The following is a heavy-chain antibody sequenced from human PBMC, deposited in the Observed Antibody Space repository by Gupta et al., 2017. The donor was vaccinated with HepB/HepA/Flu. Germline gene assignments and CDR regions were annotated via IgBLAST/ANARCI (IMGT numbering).Heavy chain of an antibody. Sequence: QVQLVESGGGVVQPGRSLRLSCAASGFTFSSYAMHWVRQAPGKGLEWVAVISYDGSNKYYADSVKGRFTISRDNSKNTLYLQMNSLRAEDTAVYYCARSYSSNPLDYWGQGTLVTVSS. CDR1: GFTFSSYA. J-gene: IGHJ4*02. CDR2: ISYDGSNK. CDR3: ARSYSSNPLDY. V-gene: IGHV3-30-3*01. D-gene: IGHD6-13*01.